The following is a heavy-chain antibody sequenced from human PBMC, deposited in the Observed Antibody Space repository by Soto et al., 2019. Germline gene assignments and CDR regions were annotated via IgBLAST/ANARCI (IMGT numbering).Heavy chain of an antibody. CDR1: GGSISSYY. CDR2: IYYSGST. J-gene: IGHJ4*02. CDR3: ARTLYGDNVDY. D-gene: IGHD4-17*01. Sequence: SETLSLTCTVSGGSISSYYWSWIRQPPGKGLEWIGYIYYSGSTNYNPSLKSRVTISVDTSKNQFSLKLSAVTAVDTAVYYCARTLYGDNVDYWGQGTLVTVSS. V-gene: IGHV4-59*08.